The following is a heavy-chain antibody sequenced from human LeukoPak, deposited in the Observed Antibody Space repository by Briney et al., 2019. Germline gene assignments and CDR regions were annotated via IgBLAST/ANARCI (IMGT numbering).Heavy chain of an antibody. V-gene: IGHV3-11*04. CDR3: ASDPPSWDGYSYGYGY. CDR1: GFTFSDYY. D-gene: IGHD5-18*01. Sequence: PGGSLRLSCAASGFTFSDYYMSWIRQAPGKGLEWVSYISSSGSTIYYADSVKGRFTISRDNAKNSLYLQMNSLRAEDTAVYYCASDPPSWDGYSYGYGYWGQGTLVTVSS. CDR2: ISSSGSTI. J-gene: IGHJ4*02.